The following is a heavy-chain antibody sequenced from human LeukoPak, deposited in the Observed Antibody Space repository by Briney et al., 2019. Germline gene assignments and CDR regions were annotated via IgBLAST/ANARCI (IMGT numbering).Heavy chain of an antibody. Sequence: GGSLRLSCAAPGFTFSSYAMTWVRQAPGKGLEWVSSISGDATKTHYADSVKGRFTISRDNSKNTLCLQMNSLRAEDTAVYYCAKRSWAVYWGQGTLVTVSS. J-gene: IGHJ4*02. CDR2: ISGDATKT. D-gene: IGHD3-16*01. V-gene: IGHV3-23*01. CDR1: GFTFSSYA. CDR3: AKRSWAVY.